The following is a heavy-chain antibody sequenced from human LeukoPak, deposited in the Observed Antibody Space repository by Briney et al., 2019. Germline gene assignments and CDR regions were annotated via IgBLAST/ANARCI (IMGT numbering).Heavy chain of an antibody. CDR3: AGGTYSYGYDY. D-gene: IGHD5-18*01. V-gene: IGHV4-61*01. CDR1: GGSVSTTNYY. CDR2: IYYSGST. Sequence: SETLSLTCTVSGGSVSTTNYYWNWIRQPPGKGLEWIGYIYYSGSTNYNPSLKSRVTISVDTSKNQFSLKLSSVTAADTAVYYCAGGTYSYGYDYWGQGTLVTVSS. J-gene: IGHJ4*02.